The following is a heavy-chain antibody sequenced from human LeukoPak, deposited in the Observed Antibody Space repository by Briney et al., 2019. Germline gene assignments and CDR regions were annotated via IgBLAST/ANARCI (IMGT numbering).Heavy chain of an antibody. CDR3: ARVQDTAMAFGYYYYMDV. D-gene: IGHD5-18*01. J-gene: IGHJ6*03. CDR1: GYTFTGYY. Sequence: ASVKVSCKASGYTFTGYYMHWVRQAPGQGLEWMGWINPSGGSTSYAQKFQGRVTITADKSTSTAYMELSSLRSEDTAVYYCARVQDTAMAFGYYYYMDVWGKGTTVTVSS. CDR2: INPSGGST. V-gene: IGHV1-46*01.